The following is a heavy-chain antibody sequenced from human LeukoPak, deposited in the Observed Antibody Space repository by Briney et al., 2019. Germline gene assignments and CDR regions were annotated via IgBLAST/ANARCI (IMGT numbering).Heavy chain of an antibody. V-gene: IGHV3-21*01. Sequence: PGGSLRLSCAASGFTFSSYSMNWVRQAPGKGLEWVSSISSSSSYIYYADSVKGRFTISRDNAKNSLYLQMNSLRAEDTAVYYCARRHCSSTSCYPFDYWAREPWSPSPQ. D-gene: IGHD2-2*01. J-gene: IGHJ4*02. CDR1: GFTFSSYS. CDR2: ISSSSSYI. CDR3: ARRHCSSTSCYPFDY.